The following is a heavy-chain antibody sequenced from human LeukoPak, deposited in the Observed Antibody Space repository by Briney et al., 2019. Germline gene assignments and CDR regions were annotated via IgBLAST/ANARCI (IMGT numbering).Heavy chain of an antibody. J-gene: IGHJ4*02. Sequence: SESLSLTCPVAGGSISSYYWSWIRQPPGKGLEWIGYIYYGGSTYCSPSLRSRVTISADTSKNEFSLKLTSVTAADTAVYYCARSSVSGTYSGGYWGQGILVTVSS. V-gene: IGHV4-59*08. CDR3: ARSSVSGTYSGGY. D-gene: IGHD3-10*01. CDR2: IYYGGST. CDR1: GGSISSYY.